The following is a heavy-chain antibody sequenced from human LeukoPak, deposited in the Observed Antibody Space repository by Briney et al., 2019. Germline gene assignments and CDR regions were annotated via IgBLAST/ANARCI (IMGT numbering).Heavy chain of an antibody. CDR2: MNPNSGNT. Sequence: GASVKVSCKASGYTFTSYDINWVRQAPGQGLEWMGWMNPNSGNTGYAQKFQGRVTMTRNTSISTAYMELSSLRSEDTAVYYCARKMAAAGMKLVYYFDYWGQGTLVTVSS. CDR3: ARKMAAAGMKLVYYFDY. V-gene: IGHV1-8*01. CDR1: GYTFTSYD. D-gene: IGHD6-13*01. J-gene: IGHJ4*02.